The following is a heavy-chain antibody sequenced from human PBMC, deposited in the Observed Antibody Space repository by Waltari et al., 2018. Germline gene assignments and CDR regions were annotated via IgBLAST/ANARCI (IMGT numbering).Heavy chain of an antibody. V-gene: IGHV3-7*03. Sequence: DVYLVESGGGLVQPGGSLRVSCAASGFPFSSYWMSWVRQVPGRGLEWVANLNKDGSQKFYADSVKGRFTISRDNSKNTLYLQMNSLRAEDTAIYYCAEDHGWLHYYWGQGTLVTVSS. CDR1: GFPFSSYW. D-gene: IGHD5-12*01. CDR2: LNKDGSQK. J-gene: IGHJ4*02. CDR3: AEDHGWLHYY.